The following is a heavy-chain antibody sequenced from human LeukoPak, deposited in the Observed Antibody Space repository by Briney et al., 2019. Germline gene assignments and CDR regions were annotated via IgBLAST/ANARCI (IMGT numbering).Heavy chain of an antibody. Sequence: ASVKVSCKASGYTFTGYYMHWVRQAPGQGLEWMGWINPNSGGTNYAQKFQGRVTMTRDTSISTAYMELSSLRSEDTAVYYCARDPREGSGLADYWGQGTLVTVSS. J-gene: IGHJ4*02. CDR1: GYTFTGYY. D-gene: IGHD6-19*01. V-gene: IGHV1-2*02. CDR2: INPNSGGT. CDR3: ARDPREGSGLADY.